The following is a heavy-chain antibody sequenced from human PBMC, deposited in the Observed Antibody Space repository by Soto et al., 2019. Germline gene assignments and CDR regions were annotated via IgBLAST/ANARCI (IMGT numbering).Heavy chain of an antibody. CDR1: GGTFSSYA. CDR2: IIPIFGTA. Sequence: GASVKVSCKASGGTFSSYAISWVRQAPGQGLEWMGGIIPIFGTANYAQKFQGRATITADESTSTAYMELSSLRSEDTAVYYCARAPLVGIAAAGLFDYWGQGTLVTVSS. J-gene: IGHJ4*02. CDR3: ARAPLVGIAAAGLFDY. V-gene: IGHV1-69*13. D-gene: IGHD6-13*01.